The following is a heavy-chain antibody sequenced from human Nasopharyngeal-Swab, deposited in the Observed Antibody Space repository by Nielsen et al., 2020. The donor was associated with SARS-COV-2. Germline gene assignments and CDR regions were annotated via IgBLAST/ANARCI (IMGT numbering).Heavy chain of an antibody. CDR3: AKDDSGRAMDV. V-gene: IGHV3-43*01. CDR2: IGWHGGGA. D-gene: IGHD1-26*01. J-gene: IGHJ6*02. Sequence: GESLKISCAASGFSFGDSAMHWVRQVPGKGLEWVSLIGWHGGGAYYAGSMKGRFTISRDNTKNSLYLQMNSLRTEDTALYYCAKDDSGRAMDVWGQGTAVTVSS. CDR1: GFSFGDSA.